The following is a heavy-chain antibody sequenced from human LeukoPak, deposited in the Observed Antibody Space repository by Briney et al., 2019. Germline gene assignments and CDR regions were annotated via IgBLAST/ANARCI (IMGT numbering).Heavy chain of an antibody. Sequence: PGGSLRLSCAASGFTFSSYSMNWVRQAPGKGLEWVSSISSSSSYIYYADSVKGRFTISRDNSKNTLYLQMNSLRAEDTAVYFCARGGGYENLDYWGQGTLVTVSS. CDR1: GFTFSSYS. J-gene: IGHJ4*02. D-gene: IGHD5-12*01. CDR2: ISSSSSYI. V-gene: IGHV3-21*01. CDR3: ARGGGYENLDY.